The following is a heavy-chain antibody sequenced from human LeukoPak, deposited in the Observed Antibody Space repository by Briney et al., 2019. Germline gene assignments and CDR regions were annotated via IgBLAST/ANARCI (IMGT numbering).Heavy chain of an antibody. CDR3: ATSLGVVAAAAYYYYGMYV. Sequence: ASVKVSCKVSGYTLTEFSMHWGRQAPGKGLEWMGGFDPEDGETIYAQKFQGRVTMTEDTSTDTAYMELSSLRSEDTAVYYCATSLGVVAAAAYYYYGMYVWGKGTTVTVSS. CDR1: GYTLTEFS. D-gene: IGHD6-13*01. CDR2: FDPEDGET. J-gene: IGHJ6*04. V-gene: IGHV1-24*01.